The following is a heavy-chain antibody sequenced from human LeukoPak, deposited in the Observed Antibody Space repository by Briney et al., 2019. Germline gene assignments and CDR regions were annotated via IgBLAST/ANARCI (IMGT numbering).Heavy chain of an antibody. V-gene: IGHV1-18*01. CDR1: GYTFTSYG. J-gene: IGHJ4*02. Sequence: ASVKVSCKASGYTFTSYGISWVRQAPGQGLEWMGWISAYNGNTNYAQKFQGRVTITAVKSTSTAYMELSSLRSEDTAVYYCARSHIAVAHPLDYWGQGTLVTVSS. CDR3: ARSHIAVAHPLDY. CDR2: ISAYNGNT. D-gene: IGHD6-19*01.